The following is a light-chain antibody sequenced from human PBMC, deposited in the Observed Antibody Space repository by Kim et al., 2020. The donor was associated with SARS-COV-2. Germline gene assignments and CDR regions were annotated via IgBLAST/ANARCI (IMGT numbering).Light chain of an antibody. Sequence: SPGERATLSCRASQSVSNSYLAWYQQIPGQAPRLLIYGASSRATGIPDRFSGSGSGTDFTLTISRLEPEDFAVYYCQQYASSRKTFGQGTKVDIK. CDR2: GAS. V-gene: IGKV3-20*01. CDR1: QSVSNSY. J-gene: IGKJ1*01. CDR3: QQYASSRKT.